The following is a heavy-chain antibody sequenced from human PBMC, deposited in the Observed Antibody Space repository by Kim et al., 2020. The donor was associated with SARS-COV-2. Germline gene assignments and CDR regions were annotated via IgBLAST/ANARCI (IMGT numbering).Heavy chain of an antibody. CDR3: ATSSPLWIVTGHWFDP. J-gene: IGHJ5*02. CDR1: GYTLTELS. V-gene: IGHV1-24*01. Sequence: ASVKVSCKVSGYTLTELSMHWVRQAPGKGLEWMGGFDPEDGEIIYAQKLQGRVTMTEDTSTDTAYMELSSLRSEDTAVYYCATSSPLWIVTGHWFDPWGQGTLVTVSS. CDR2: FDPEDGEI. D-gene: IGHD3-10*01.